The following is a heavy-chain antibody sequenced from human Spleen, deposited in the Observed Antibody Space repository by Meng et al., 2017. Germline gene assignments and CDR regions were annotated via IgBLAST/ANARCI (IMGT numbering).Heavy chain of an antibody. Sequence: GESLKISCVASGFTFSGYWMTWVRQAPGKGLEWVASIKQDGSDTYYVDFVKGRFTISRDNAKKSLFLQMKNLRAEDTAVYFCARDWYDWNYGFDLWGQGTKVTVSS. CDR3: ARDWYDWNYGFDL. J-gene: IGHJ3*01. V-gene: IGHV3-7*01. CDR2: IKQDGSDT. CDR1: GFTFSGYW. D-gene: IGHD1-7*01.